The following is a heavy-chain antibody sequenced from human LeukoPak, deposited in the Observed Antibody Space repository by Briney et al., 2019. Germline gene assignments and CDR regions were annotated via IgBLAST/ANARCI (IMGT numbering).Heavy chain of an antibody. CDR2: INPNSGGT. CDR1: GYTFTGYY. CDR3: ARDYSSSWYLPDY. V-gene: IGHV1-2*02. D-gene: IGHD6-13*01. J-gene: IGHJ4*02. Sequence: ASVKVSCKASGYTFTGYYMHWVRQAPGQGLEWMGWINPNSGGTNYAQKFQGRVTMTRDTSISTANMELSRLRSDDTAVYYCARDYSSSWYLPDYWGQGTLVTVSS.